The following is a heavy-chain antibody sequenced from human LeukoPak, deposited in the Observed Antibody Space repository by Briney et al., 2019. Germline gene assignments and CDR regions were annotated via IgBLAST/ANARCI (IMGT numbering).Heavy chain of an antibody. V-gene: IGHV3-33*06. CDR1: GFTFSSYG. D-gene: IGHD1-7*01. J-gene: IGHJ4*02. CDR3: AKSPSSGTVGLDY. Sequence: GGSLRLSCAASGFTFSSYGMHWVRQAPGKGLEWVAVIWYDGSNKYYADSVKGRFTISRDNSKNTLYLQMNSLRAEDTALYYCAKSPSSGTVGLDYWGQGTLVTVSS. CDR2: IWYDGSNK.